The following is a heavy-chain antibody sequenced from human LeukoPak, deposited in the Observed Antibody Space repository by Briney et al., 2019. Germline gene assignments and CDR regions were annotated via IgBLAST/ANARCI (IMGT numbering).Heavy chain of an antibody. CDR3: ARDNYRGVSNFDP. J-gene: IGHJ5*02. D-gene: IGHD3-10*01. CDR1: GGPISSYF. CDR2: IAYSGST. V-gene: IGHV4-59*01. Sequence: SETLSLTCTVSGGPISSYFWSWFRQPPGKGLEWIGYIAYSGSTNYNPSLKSRVTISVDTSKNQFSLNVTSVTATDTAMYYCARDNYRGVSNFDPWGQGILVTVSS.